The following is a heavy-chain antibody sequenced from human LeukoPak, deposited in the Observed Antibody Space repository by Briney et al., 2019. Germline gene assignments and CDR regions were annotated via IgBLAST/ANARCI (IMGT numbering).Heavy chain of an antibody. D-gene: IGHD2-2*01. CDR1: GGSISSGSYY. Sequence: SQTLSLTCTVSGGSISSGSYYWSWIRQPAGKGLEWIGRIFTSGSTNYNPSLKSRVTISVDTSRDQFSLKLSSVTAADTAVYYCARQGCSSTSCYYYYYYYMDVWGKGTTVTISS. V-gene: IGHV4-61*02. J-gene: IGHJ6*03. CDR2: IFTSGST. CDR3: ARQGCSSTSCYYYYYYYMDV.